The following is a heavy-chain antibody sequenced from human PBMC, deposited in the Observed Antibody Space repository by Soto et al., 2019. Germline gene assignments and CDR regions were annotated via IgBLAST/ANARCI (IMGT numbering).Heavy chain of an antibody. J-gene: IGHJ4*02. CDR2: IIAYNGNT. CDR3: ARDFMAFGGVTRGVIDY. CDR1: GYTFTSYG. Sequence: QVQLVQSGAEVKKPGASVKVSCKASGYTFTSYGISWVRQAPGQGLEWMGWIIAYNGNTNYAQKLQGRVTMTTDTSTSTAYMELRSLRSDDTAVYYCARDFMAFGGVTRGVIDYWGQGTLVTVSS. D-gene: IGHD3-16*01. V-gene: IGHV1-18*01.